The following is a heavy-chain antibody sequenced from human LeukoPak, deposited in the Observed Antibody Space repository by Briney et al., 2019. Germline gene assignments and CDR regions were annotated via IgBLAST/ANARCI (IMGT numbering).Heavy chain of an antibody. D-gene: IGHD3-22*01. V-gene: IGHV4-34*01. CDR2: INHSGSA. CDR3: ARARGDYYDSSGYYSAFDY. CDR1: GGPFSGYY. Sequence: SSETLSLTCAVYGGPFSGYYWSRIRQPPGKGLEWIGEINHSGSANYNPFLKSRVTISVDMSKNQFSLKLSSVTAADTAVYYCARARGDYYDSSGYYSAFDYWGQGTLVTVSS. J-gene: IGHJ4*02.